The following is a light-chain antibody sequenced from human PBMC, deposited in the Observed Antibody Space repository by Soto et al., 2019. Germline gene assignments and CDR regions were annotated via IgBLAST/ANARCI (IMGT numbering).Light chain of an antibody. CDR1: QSVRSRF. J-gene: IGKJ5*01. Sequence: EIVITQSPATLSVSPGERATLSCRASQSVRSRFLAWYQQRPGQAPSLLIYGASNRATGIPDRFSGRGSGTDFTLTISRLEPEDFAVYYCQQYGSSKITFGQGTRVEI. V-gene: IGKV3-20*01. CDR3: QQYGSSKIT. CDR2: GAS.